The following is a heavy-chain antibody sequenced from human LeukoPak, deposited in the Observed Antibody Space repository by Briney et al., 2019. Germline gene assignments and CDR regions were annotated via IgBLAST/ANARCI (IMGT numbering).Heavy chain of an antibody. CDR2: IYTSGST. J-gene: IGHJ6*03. Sequence: PSETLSLTXTVSGGSISSYYWSWIRQPAGKGLEWIGRIYTSGSTNYNPSLKSRVTMSVDTSKNQFPLKLSSVTAADTAVYYCARHTAIRPYYYYYYMDVWGKGTTVTVSS. CDR3: ARHTAIRPYYYYYYMDV. CDR1: GGSISSYY. V-gene: IGHV4-4*07. D-gene: IGHD5-18*01.